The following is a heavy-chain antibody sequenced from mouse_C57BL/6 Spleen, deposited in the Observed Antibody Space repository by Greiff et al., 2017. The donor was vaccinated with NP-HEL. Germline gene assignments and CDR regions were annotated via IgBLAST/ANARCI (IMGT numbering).Heavy chain of an antibody. CDR2: INYDGSST. D-gene: IGHD2-1*01. Sequence: EVKLVESEGGLVQPGSSMKLSCTASGFTFSDYYMAWVRQVPEKGLEWVANINYDGSSTYYLDSLKSRFIISRDNAKNILYLQMSSLKSEDTATYYCARDHYYGNYYYAMDYWGQGTSVTVSS. CDR1: GFTFSDYY. CDR3: ARDHYYGNYYYAMDY. V-gene: IGHV5-16*01. J-gene: IGHJ4*01.